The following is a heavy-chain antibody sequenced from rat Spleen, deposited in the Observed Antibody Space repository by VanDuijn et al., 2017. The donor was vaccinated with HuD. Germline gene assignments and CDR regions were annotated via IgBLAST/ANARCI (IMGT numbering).Heavy chain of an antibody. D-gene: IGHD4-1*01. V-gene: IGHV5-25*01. CDR2: ISTGGGST. CDR3: ARRHTDFDY. J-gene: IGHJ2*01. Sequence: EVQLVESGGGLVQPGRSLKLSCAASGFTFSNYYMAWVRQAPTKGLEWVAYISTGGGSTYYPDSVKGRFTISRDIAKSTLFLQMNSLKSEDTATYYCARRHTDFDYWGQGVMVTVSS. CDR1: GFTFSNYY.